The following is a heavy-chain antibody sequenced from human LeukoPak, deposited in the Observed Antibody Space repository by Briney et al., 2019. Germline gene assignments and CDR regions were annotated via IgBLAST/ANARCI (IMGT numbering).Heavy chain of an antibody. D-gene: IGHD3-16*01. V-gene: IGHV3-48*01. CDR3: AREGGVNHFDY. CDR2: ISSSSSPI. CDR1: GFTFSSYS. Sequence: GGSLTLSCAASGFTFSSYSMNWVRQAPGKGLEWVSYISSSSSPISYAASVNGRSTISTDHAKKSPYLQMNSLRAEDTAVYYYAREGGVNHFDYWGQGTLVTVSS. J-gene: IGHJ4*02.